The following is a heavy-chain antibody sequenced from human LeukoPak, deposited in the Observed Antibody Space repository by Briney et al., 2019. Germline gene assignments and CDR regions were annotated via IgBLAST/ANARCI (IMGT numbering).Heavy chain of an antibody. D-gene: IGHD1-26*01. CDR3: ARAEWEPTVGWFDP. V-gene: IGHV4-59*01. CDR1: GGSISGYF. J-gene: IGHJ5*02. CDR2: MYSSGST. Sequence: SETLSLTRTVSGGSISGYFWSWIRQPPGKGLEWIGYMYSSGSTNYNPSLRSRVTISVDTSKNQFSLKLSSVTAADTAVYYCARAEWEPTVGWFDPWGQGTLVTVSS.